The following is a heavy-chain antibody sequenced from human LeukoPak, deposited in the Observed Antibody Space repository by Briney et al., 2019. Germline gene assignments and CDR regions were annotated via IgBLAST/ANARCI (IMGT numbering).Heavy chain of an antibody. V-gene: IGHV3-9*01. CDR1: GFTFDDYA. CDR2: ISWNSGSI. Sequence: GRSLRLSCAASGFTFDDYAMHWVRQAPGKGLEWVSGISWNSGSIGYADSVKGRFTISRGNAKNSLYLQMNSLRAEDTALYYCAKAASVVTASDYGMDVWGQGTTVTVSS. J-gene: IGHJ6*02. D-gene: IGHD2-21*02. CDR3: AKAASVVTASDYGMDV.